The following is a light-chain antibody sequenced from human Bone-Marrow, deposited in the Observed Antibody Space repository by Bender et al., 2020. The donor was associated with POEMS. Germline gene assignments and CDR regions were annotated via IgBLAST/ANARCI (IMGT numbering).Light chain of an antibody. J-gene: IGLJ3*02. Sequence: QSVVTQPPSLSESPRQRVTISCSGSSSNIGNHGCNWYQQLPGEAPKLLIYYEDLLTPWVSDRFSASKSGTSASLAISELQSEDEALYYCSAWDDSLSGWVFGGGTKLTVL. CDR1: SSNIGNHG. CDR3: SAWDDSLSGWV. V-gene: IGLV1-36*01. CDR2: YED.